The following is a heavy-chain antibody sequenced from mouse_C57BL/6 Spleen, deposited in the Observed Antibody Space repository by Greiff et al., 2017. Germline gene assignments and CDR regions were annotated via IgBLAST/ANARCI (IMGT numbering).Heavy chain of an antibody. CDR2: IYPGNSDT. CDR1: GYTFTSYW. D-gene: IGHD1-1*01. J-gene: IGHJ2*01. CDR3: TRLITTVPYYFDY. Sequence: EVQLQQSGTVLARPGASVKMSCKTSGYTFTSYWMHWVKQRPGQGLEWIGAIYPGNSDTSYNQKFKGKAKLTAVTSASTAYMELSSLTNEDSAVYYCTRLITTVPYYFDYWGQGTTLTVSS. V-gene: IGHV1-5*01.